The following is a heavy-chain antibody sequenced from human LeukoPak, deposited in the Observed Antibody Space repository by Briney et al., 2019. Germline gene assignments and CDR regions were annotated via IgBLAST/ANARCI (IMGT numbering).Heavy chain of an antibody. CDR1: GGSFSGYY. J-gene: IGHJ3*02. V-gene: IGHV4-34*01. D-gene: IGHD3-22*01. CDR3: ARDLLGYYDSSGYYPGAFDI. Sequence: PSETLSLTCAVYGGSFSGYYWSWIRQPPGKGLEWIGEINHSGSTDYNPSLKSRVTISVDTSKNQFSLKLSSVTAADTAVYYCARDLLGYYDSSGYYPGAFDIWGQGTMVTVSS. CDR2: INHSGST.